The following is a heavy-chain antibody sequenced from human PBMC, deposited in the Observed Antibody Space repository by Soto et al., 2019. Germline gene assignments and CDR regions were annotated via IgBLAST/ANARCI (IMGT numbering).Heavy chain of an antibody. V-gene: IGHV3-7*01. CDR2: INQNGGVK. Sequence: EVQLVESGGALVKPGGPLRLSCAASGSTFSTNWWPWVRRAPGKGLEWVANINQNGGVKFYEESVKGRLTISRDNAKNSLYLQMNSLRAEDTAVYYCARYESSGPAVWWGQGTLVTVSS. CDR1: GSTFSTNW. D-gene: IGHD3-22*01. CDR3: ARYESSGPAVW. J-gene: IGHJ4*02.